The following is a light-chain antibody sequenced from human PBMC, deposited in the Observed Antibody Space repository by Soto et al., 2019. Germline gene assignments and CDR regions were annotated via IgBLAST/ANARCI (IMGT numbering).Light chain of an antibody. Sequence: QSALTQPASVSGSPGQSITISCTGTSSDVGSYNLVSWYQQHPGKAPKLMIYEGSKRPSGVSNRFSGSKSGNTATLTISGLQAEDEADYFCCSHAGSHTLMVFGGGTKLTVL. CDR2: EGS. CDR1: SSDVGSYNL. CDR3: CSHAGSHTLMV. V-gene: IGLV2-23*01. J-gene: IGLJ2*01.